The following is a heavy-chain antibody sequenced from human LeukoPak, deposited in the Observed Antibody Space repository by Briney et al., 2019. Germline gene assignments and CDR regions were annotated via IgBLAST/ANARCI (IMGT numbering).Heavy chain of an antibody. J-gene: IGHJ6*03. Sequence: SQTLSLTCTVSGDSINSNNYYWSWIRQPAGKGLEWIGRIYSSGRTNYNPSLKSRVTISLDTSRNQFSLRLYSVTAADTAVYYCARGANMMSYYYYYMDVWGKGTTVTISS. CDR1: GDSINSNNYY. CDR2: IYSSGRT. V-gene: IGHV4-61*02. D-gene: IGHD1-26*01. CDR3: ARGANMMSYYYYYMDV.